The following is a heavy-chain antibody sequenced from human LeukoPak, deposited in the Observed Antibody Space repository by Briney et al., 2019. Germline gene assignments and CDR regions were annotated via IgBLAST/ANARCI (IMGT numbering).Heavy chain of an antibody. V-gene: IGHV3-30*02. D-gene: IGHD3-10*01. J-gene: IGHJ4*02. CDR1: GLIYSTSG. CDR3: ARDKGVTSMDY. Sequence: GGSLRLSCAASGLIYSTSGMHWVRQAPGKGLERVAFIRSDGTTTSYADSVKGRFTISRDNSKNMLYLQMNSLRSEDTAVYYCARDKGVTSMDYWGQGTLVTVSS. CDR2: IRSDGTTT.